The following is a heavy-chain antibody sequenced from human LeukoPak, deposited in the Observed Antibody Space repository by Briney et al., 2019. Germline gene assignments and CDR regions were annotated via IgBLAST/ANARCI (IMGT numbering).Heavy chain of an antibody. V-gene: IGHV4-30-4*01. J-gene: IGHJ2*01. D-gene: IGHD3-10*01. CDR2: IYYSGST. CDR1: GGSISSGDYY. Sequence: ASETLSLTCTVSGGSISSGDYYWSWIRQPPGKGLEWIGYIYYSGSTYYNPSLKSRVTISVDTSKNQFSLKLSSVTAADTAVYYCARDHLDYYGSGSARYFDLWGRGTLVTVSS. CDR3: ARDHLDYYGSGSARYFDL.